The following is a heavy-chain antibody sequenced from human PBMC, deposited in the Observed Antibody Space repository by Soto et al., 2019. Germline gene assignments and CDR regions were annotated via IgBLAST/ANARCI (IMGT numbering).Heavy chain of an antibody. CDR1: GFTFNIYG. J-gene: IGHJ4*02. D-gene: IGHD2-15*01. CDR3: ARVFSFENGGKRNYYFDY. CDR2: IGHDGNWK. V-gene: IGHV3-33*01. Sequence: GGSMRLSCAASGFTFNIYGMHWVRQAPGKGLEWVAVIGHDGNWKNHADSVKGRFTISRDNSKNTLYLELSSLRADDTAVYYCARVFSFENGGKRNYYFDYWGQGTLVTVSS.